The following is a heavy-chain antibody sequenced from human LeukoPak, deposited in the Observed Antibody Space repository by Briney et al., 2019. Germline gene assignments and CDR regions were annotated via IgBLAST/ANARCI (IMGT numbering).Heavy chain of an antibody. J-gene: IGHJ4*02. CDR3: ARDEMATIDY. D-gene: IGHD5-24*01. V-gene: IGHV3-21*01. CDR1: GFTFSSYS. CDR2: ISSSSSYI. Sequence: GGSLRLSCAASGFTFSSYSMNWVRQAPGKGLEWVSSISSSSSYIYYADSVRGRFTISRDNAKNSLYLQMNSLRAEDTAVYYCARDEMATIDYWGQGTLVTVSS.